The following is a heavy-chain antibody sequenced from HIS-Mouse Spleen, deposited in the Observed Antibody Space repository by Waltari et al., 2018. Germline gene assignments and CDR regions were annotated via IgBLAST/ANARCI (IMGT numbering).Heavy chain of an antibody. CDR3: AKDAFLDPYYFDY. CDR2: ISGNSGSI. J-gene: IGHJ4*02. Sequence: EVQLVESGGGLVQPGRSLRPSGAAPGFTFDDSAMHWVRQAPGKGLGWVSGISGNSGSIGYADSVKGRFTISRDNAKNSLYLQMNSLRAEDTALYYCAKDAFLDPYYFDYWGQGTLVTVSS. CDR1: GFTFDDSA. V-gene: IGHV3-9*01. D-gene: IGHD3-3*02.